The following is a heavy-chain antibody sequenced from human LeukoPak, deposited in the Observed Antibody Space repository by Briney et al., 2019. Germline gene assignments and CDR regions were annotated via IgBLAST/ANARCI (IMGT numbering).Heavy chain of an antibody. CDR3: ARLPSTPLEFDY. Sequence: ASVKVSCKASGGTFSSYAISWVRQAPGQGLEWMGIINPSGGSTSYAQKFQGRVTMTRDTSTSTVYMELSSLRSEDTAVYYCARLPSTPLEFDYWGQGTLVTVSS. CDR2: INPSGGST. J-gene: IGHJ4*02. D-gene: IGHD3-3*01. V-gene: IGHV1-46*01. CDR1: GGTFSSYA.